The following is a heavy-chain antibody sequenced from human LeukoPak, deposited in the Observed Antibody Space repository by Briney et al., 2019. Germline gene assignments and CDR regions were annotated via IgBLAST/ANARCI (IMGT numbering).Heavy chain of an antibody. D-gene: IGHD5-18*01. CDR1: GYTFTGYY. CDR2: INPNSGGT. V-gene: IGHV1-2*02. Sequence: ASVKVSCKASGYTFTGYYMHWVRQAPGQGLEWMGWINPNSGGTNYAQKFQGRVTMTRDTSISTAYMELSRPRSDDTAVYYCARVKGHSYGIDYWGQGTLVTVSS. J-gene: IGHJ4*02. CDR3: ARVKGHSYGIDY.